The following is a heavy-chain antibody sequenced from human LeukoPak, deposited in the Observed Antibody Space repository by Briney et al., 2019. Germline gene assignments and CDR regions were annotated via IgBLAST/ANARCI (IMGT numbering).Heavy chain of an antibody. D-gene: IGHD1-7*01. CDR2: ISYDGSNA. Sequence: PGGSLRLSCTVSGFTFSSYIMHWVRQAPGKGLEWVAVISYDGSNAYYTDSVKGRFTTSRDNSENTLFLQMNNLGGEDTAVYYCARDKGNIWNSRNDPFDMWGQGTMVTVSP. CDR3: ARDKGNIWNSRNDPFDM. V-gene: IGHV3-30*10. CDR1: GFTFSSYI. J-gene: IGHJ3*02.